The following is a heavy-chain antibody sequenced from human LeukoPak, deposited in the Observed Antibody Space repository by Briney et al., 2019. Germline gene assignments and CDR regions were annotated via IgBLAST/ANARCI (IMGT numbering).Heavy chain of an antibody. CDR1: GGSISSYY. D-gene: IGHD1-20*01. V-gene: IGHV4-4*09. CDR2: IYTSGST. CDR3: ARAPRHNWNFDY. J-gene: IGHJ4*02. Sequence: SETLSLTCTVSGGSISSYYWSWIRQPPGKGLEWIGYIYTSGSTNYNPSLKSRVTISVDTSKNQFSLKLSSVTAADTAVYYCARAPRHNWNFDYWGQGTLVTVSS.